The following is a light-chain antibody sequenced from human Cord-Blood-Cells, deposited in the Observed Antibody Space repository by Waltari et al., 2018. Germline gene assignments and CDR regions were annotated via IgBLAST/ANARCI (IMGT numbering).Light chain of an antibody. CDR3: QQRSNRPPLT. Sequence: EIVLTQSPATLSLSPGERATLSCRASQRVSSYLALYQQKPGQAPRLLIYDASNRATGIPARISGSGSATDFTLTISSLEPEDCAVYYCQQRSNRPPLTFGGGTKVEIK. V-gene: IGKV3-11*01. CDR2: DAS. J-gene: IGKJ4*01. CDR1: QRVSSY.